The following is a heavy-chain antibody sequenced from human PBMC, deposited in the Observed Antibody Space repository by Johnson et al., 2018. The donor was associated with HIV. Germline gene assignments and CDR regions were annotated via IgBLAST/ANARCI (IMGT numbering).Heavy chain of an antibody. CDR2: IGTAGDT. D-gene: IGHD3-16*01. Sequence: VQLVESGGGLVQPGGSLRLSCAASGFTFSSYDMHWVRQATGKGLEWVSAIGTAGDTYYPGSVKGRFTISRENAKNSLYLQMNSLRVEDRAVYYCAVLCSGCADAFDMWGQGTMVTVSS. V-gene: IGHV3-13*01. J-gene: IGHJ3*02. CDR1: GFTFSSYD. CDR3: AVLCSGCADAFDM.